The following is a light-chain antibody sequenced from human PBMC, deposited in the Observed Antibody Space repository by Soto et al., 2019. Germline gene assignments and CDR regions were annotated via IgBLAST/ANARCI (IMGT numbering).Light chain of an antibody. CDR3: SSYTSSSTLV. CDR1: SRDVGGYNY. CDR2: EVN. J-gene: IGLJ1*01. Sequence: QSALTQPASVSGSPGQSITISCTGTSRDVGGYNYVSWYQQHPGKDPKILIYEVNYRPSGVSNRFSGSKSGRTASLTISGLQADDEADYYCSSYTSSSTLVFGTGTKVTVL. V-gene: IGLV2-14*01.